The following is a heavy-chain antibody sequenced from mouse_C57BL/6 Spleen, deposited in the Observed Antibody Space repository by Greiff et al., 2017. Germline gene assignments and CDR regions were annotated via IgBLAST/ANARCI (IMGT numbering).Heavy chain of an antibody. CDR1: GYSITSGYY. J-gene: IGHJ2*01. CDR2: ISYDGSN. V-gene: IGHV3-6*01. CDR3: ARFPHYYGSSFDY. Sequence: DVQLQESGPGLVKPSQSLSLTCSVTGYSITSGYYWNWIRQFPGNKLEWMGYISYDGSNNYNPSLKNRISITRDTSKNQFFLKLNSVTTEDTATYYCARFPHYYGSSFDYWGQGTTLTVSS. D-gene: IGHD1-1*01.